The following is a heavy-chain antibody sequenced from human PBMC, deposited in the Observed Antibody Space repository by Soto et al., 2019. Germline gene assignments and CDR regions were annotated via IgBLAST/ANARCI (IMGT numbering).Heavy chain of an antibody. CDR3: ARDWAAAGPFDY. J-gene: IGHJ4*02. Sequence: QVQLVQSGAEVKKPGASVKVSCKASGYTFTSYGISWVRQAPGQGLEWMGWISAYNGNTNYAQKLQGRVTMTTDTPTRTAYMELRSLRSADTAVYSCARDWAAAGPFDYWGQGPLVTASP. CDR2: ISAYNGNT. CDR1: GYTFTSYG. V-gene: IGHV1-18*01. D-gene: IGHD6-13*01.